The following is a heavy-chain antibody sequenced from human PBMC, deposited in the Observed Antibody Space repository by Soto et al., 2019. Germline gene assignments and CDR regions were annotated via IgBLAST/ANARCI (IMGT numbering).Heavy chain of an antibody. CDR2: IYWDDDP. D-gene: IGHD3-16*01. CDR3: AHAFGGTSWPNDAFDV. J-gene: IGHJ3*01. CDR1: GFSFSADGVG. Sequence: QITLKESGPTLVKPTQTLTLTCIFSGFSFSADGVGVGWIRQPPGKALEWLALIYWDDDPRYRPSLKSGLTITKDSSKNQVVLTMTNMDPLDTATYYCAHAFGGTSWPNDAFDVWGQGTVVTVSS. V-gene: IGHV2-5*02.